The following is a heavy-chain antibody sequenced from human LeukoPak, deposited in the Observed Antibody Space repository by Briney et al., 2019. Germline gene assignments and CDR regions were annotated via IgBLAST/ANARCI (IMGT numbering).Heavy chain of an antibody. Sequence: GGSLRLSCAASGFTFSSYAMHWVRQAPGKGLEWVANIKQDGSEKYYVDSVKGRFTISRDNAKNSLYLQMNSLRAEDTAVYYCARDETTIFGVVIIPYYYYYYMDVWGKGTTVTVSS. D-gene: IGHD3-3*01. J-gene: IGHJ6*03. V-gene: IGHV3-7*01. CDR1: GFTFSSYA. CDR2: IKQDGSEK. CDR3: ARDETTIFGVVIIPYYYYYYMDV.